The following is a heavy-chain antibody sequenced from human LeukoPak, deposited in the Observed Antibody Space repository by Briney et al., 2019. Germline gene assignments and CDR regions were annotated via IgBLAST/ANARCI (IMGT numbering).Heavy chain of an antibody. CDR3: ARDSVVRGVIITTANYYYGMDV. CDR1: GFTFSSYW. V-gene: IGHV3-7*01. CDR2: IKQDGSEK. D-gene: IGHD3-10*01. Sequence: GGSLRLSCAASGFTFSSYWMSWVRQAPGKRLEWVANIKQDGSEKYYVDSVKGRFTISRDNAKNSLYPQMNSLRAEDTAVYYCARDSVVRGVIITTANYYYGMDVWGQGTTVTVSS. J-gene: IGHJ6*02.